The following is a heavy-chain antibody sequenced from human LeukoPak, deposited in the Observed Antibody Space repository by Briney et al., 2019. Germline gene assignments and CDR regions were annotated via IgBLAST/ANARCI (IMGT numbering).Heavy chain of an antibody. Sequence: GASVKVSCKASGGTFSSYAISWVRQAPGQGLEWMGGIIPIFGTANYAQKFQGRVTITADESTSTAYMELSSLRSEDTAVYYCARDNPGIAVFFHYYYMDVWGEGTTVTVSS. J-gene: IGHJ6*03. V-gene: IGHV1-69*13. CDR1: GGTFSSYA. CDR2: IIPIFGTA. CDR3: ARDNPGIAVFFHYYYMDV. D-gene: IGHD6-19*01.